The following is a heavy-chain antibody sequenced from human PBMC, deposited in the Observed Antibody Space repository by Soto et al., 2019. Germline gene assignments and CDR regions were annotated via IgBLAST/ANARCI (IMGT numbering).Heavy chain of an antibody. CDR1: GYTFTNYD. CDR3: ARGYYYGSGRPTPGGMDV. Sequence: QVHLVQSGAEVKKPGASVKVSCKASGYTFTNYDINWVRQAPGQGLEWMGWISTYTGNTNYAQKLQGRVTMTTDTATSTADMELSSLRSDATAVYYCARGYYYGSGRPTPGGMDVWGQGTTVTVSS. D-gene: IGHD3-10*01. CDR2: ISTYTGNT. J-gene: IGHJ6*02. V-gene: IGHV1-18*01.